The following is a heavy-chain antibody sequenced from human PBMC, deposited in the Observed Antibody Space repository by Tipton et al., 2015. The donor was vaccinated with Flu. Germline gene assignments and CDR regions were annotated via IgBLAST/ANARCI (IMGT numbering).Heavy chain of an antibody. V-gene: IGHV4-59*01. J-gene: IGHJ6*02. CDR3: ARDRGSGVYGCSGGSCSYSYSGMDV. Sequence: TLSLTCTVSGGSISSYYWSWIRQPPGKGLEWIGYIYYSGSTNYNPSLKSRVTISVDTSKNQFSLKLSSVTAADTAVYYCARDRGSGVYGCSGGSCSYSYSGMDVWGQGPTVTVSS. D-gene: IGHD2-15*01. CDR1: GGSISSYY. CDR2: IYYSGST.